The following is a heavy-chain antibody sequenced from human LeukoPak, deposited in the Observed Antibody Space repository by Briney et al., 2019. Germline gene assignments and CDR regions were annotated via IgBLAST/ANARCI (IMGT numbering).Heavy chain of an antibody. CDR1: GFTFSRYT. Sequence: GGSLRLSCAASGFTFSRYTMHWVRQAPGKGLEWVAFISDDGSSKNYADSVKGRFTISRDSSKSTLYLQMNSLRAEDTAVYYCARDRAARSPYYYGMDVWGQGTTVTVSS. CDR3: ARDRAARSPYYYGMDV. J-gene: IGHJ6*02. V-gene: IGHV3-30-3*01. D-gene: IGHD6-6*01. CDR2: ISDDGSSK.